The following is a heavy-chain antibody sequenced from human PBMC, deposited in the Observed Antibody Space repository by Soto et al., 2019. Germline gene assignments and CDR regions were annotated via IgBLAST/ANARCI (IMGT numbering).Heavy chain of an antibody. J-gene: IGHJ4*02. V-gene: IGHV3-43*01. CDR1: GFTFSSSR. CDR2: INWDGTTT. Sequence: GGSLRLSCAASGFTFSSSRMHWVRQAPGKGLEWVCLINWDGTTTFYSDSVRGRFTVSRDNSKNSLYLQMNSLGPDDSAFYYCAKEQGTIYFDHLGQGALVTVS. D-gene: IGHD3-10*01. CDR3: AKEQGTIYFDH.